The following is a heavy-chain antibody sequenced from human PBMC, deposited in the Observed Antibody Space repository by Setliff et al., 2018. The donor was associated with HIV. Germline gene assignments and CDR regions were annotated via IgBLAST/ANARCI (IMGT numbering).Heavy chain of an antibody. J-gene: IGHJ5*02. CDR2: MYYSGNT. Sequence: SETLSLTCTVSGVSISNYYWSWIRQPPGKGLEWIGYMYYSGNTKYNPSLKSRVTISIDTSKNQFSLNLTSVTAADTAVYYCASRVYYYDSNNFLREEGFDPWGQGTLVTVSS. CDR1: GVSISNYY. D-gene: IGHD3-22*01. CDR3: ASRVYYYDSNNFLREEGFDP. V-gene: IGHV4-59*08.